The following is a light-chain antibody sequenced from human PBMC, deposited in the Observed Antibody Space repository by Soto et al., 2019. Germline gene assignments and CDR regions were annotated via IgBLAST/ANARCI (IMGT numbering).Light chain of an antibody. CDR3: QQYNNWPRAT. CDR2: RTS. V-gene: IGKV3-15*01. CDR1: QSISSN. J-gene: IGKJ4*01. Sequence: EIVITQSPATMSVSPGAGATLSCRASQSISSNLAWYQQKPGQAPRLLMFRTSSRATGFPARSSGSRSGTEFNLTISSLQSEDFGVYYCQQYNNWPRATFGAGTKVDIK.